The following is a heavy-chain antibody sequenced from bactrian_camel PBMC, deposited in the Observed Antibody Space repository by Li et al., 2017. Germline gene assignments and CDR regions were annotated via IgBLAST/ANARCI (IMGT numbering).Heavy chain of an antibody. Sequence: HVQLVESGGGSVQTGGSLRLSCASSMGTANTYYMGWFRQAPGKEREGVAHIDSDGKWYADSVKGRFTISRDDASHTLYLQMDSLKPNDTAMYYRAAETTKHCRLLFGYWAQGTQVTVS. CDR2: IDSDGK. CDR1: MGTANTYY. CDR3: AAETTKHCRLLFGY. V-gene: IGHV3S57*01. J-gene: IGHJ6*01.